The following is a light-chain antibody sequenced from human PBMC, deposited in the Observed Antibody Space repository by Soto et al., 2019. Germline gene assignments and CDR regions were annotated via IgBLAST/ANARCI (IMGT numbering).Light chain of an antibody. CDR2: LNSDGSH. J-gene: IGLJ3*02. CDR1: SGHSSYA. CDR3: QTWGTGIQGV. Sequence: QSVLTQSPYASASLGASVKLTCTLSSGHSSYAIAWHQQQPEKGPRYLMKLNSDGSHSKGDGIPDRFSGSSSGAERYLTISSLQSEDEADYYCQTWGTGIQGVFGGGTKLTVL. V-gene: IGLV4-69*01.